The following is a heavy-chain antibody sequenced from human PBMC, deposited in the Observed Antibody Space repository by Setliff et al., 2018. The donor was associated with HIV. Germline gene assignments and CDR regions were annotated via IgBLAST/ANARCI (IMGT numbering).Heavy chain of an antibody. Sequence: VKVSCKASRGTFTSYAFSWVRQAPGRGLEWMGGIIAILGIPSYAQKFQGRVTITADKSTNTAYMELKSLRSEDTALYYCATGPPYCSGGSCYSSLHHWGQGTLVTVS. J-gene: IGHJ1*01. CDR3: ATGPPYCSGGSCYSSLHH. CDR2: IIAILGIP. CDR1: RGTFTSYA. D-gene: IGHD2-15*01. V-gene: IGHV1-69*10.